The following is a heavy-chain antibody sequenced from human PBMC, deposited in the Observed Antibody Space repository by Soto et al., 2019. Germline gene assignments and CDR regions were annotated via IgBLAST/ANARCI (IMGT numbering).Heavy chain of an antibody. Sequence: SVKVSWKASGGTFSSYAISWVRQAPGQGLEWMGGIIPIFGTANYAQKFQGRVTITADESTSTAYMELSSLRSEDTAVYYFDRTGPGDYFDSWGQGTLVTVSS. CDR2: IIPIFGTA. CDR1: GGTFSSYA. J-gene: IGHJ4*02. V-gene: IGHV1-69*13. D-gene: IGHD2-8*02. CDR3: DRTGPGDYFDS.